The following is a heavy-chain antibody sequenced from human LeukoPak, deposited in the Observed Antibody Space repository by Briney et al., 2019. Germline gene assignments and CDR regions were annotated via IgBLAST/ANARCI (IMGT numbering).Heavy chain of an antibody. V-gene: IGHV1-2*02. CDR2: INPNSGGT. J-gene: IGHJ6*02. D-gene: IGHD2-2*01. Sequence: ASVKGSCKASGYTFTGYYMHWVRQAPGQGLEWMGWINPNSGGTNYAQKLQDRVTMTTDTATSTAYMELRSLRSDDTAIYHCARSCSTTSCYLYGMGVWGQGTTVTVSS. CDR3: ARSCSTTSCYLYGMGV. CDR1: GYTFTGYY.